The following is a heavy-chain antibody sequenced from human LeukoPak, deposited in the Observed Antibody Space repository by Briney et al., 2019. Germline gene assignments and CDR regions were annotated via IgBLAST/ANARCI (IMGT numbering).Heavy chain of an antibody. CDR1: GFTFSNFW. Sequence: GGSLRLSCAASGFTFSNFWMTWVRQAPGKGLEWVANIKEDGSETYYVDSVKGRFTISRHNGKNSLYLQLTSLRAEDTAVYYCARDEGFYYDTSGYSRGPPTWGRGTLVTVSS. D-gene: IGHD3-22*01. J-gene: IGHJ2*01. CDR2: IKEDGSET. V-gene: IGHV3-7*01. CDR3: ARDEGFYYDTSGYSRGPPT.